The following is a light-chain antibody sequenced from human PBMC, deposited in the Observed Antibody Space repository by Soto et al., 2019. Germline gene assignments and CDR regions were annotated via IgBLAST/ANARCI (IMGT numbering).Light chain of an antibody. Sequence: QSVLTQPASVSGSPGQSITISCTGTSSDIGGYNFVSWYQHHPGKAPKLMIYEVNNRPSGVSSRFSGSKSGNTASLTISGLQAEDEADYYCSSHASSRTLVFGLGTKLTVL. J-gene: IGLJ1*01. CDR3: SSHASSRTLV. V-gene: IGLV2-14*01. CDR1: SSDIGGYNF. CDR2: EVN.